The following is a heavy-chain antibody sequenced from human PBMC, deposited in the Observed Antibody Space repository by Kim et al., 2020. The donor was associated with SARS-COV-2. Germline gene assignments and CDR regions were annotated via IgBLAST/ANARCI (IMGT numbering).Heavy chain of an antibody. CDR3: ARGDYYDSSGYSYYFDY. D-gene: IGHD3-22*01. CDR2: IYPGDSDT. CDR1: GYSFTSYW. Sequence: GESLKISCKGSGYSFTSYWIGWVRQMPGKGLEWMGIIYPGDSDTRYSPSFQGQVTISADKSISTAYLQWSSLKASDTAMYYCARGDYYDSSGYSYYFDYWGQGTLVTVSS. V-gene: IGHV5-51*01. J-gene: IGHJ4*02.